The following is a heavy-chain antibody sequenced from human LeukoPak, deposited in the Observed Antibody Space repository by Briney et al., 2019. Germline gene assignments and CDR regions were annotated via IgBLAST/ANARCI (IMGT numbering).Heavy chain of an antibody. CDR3: AGRPGNYVWGSYRPDY. V-gene: IGHV3-48*03. D-gene: IGHD3-16*02. CDR1: GFTFSSVD. CDR2: ISSSGITL. Sequence: GRSLRLSCAASGFTFSSVDMNWGCPPPAKGREWGSYISSSGITLCYADSVKGRFTLSRDNAKNPLYLQMSSLRAEDTAVYYCAGRPGNYVWGSYRPDYWGQGTLVTVSS. J-gene: IGHJ4*02.